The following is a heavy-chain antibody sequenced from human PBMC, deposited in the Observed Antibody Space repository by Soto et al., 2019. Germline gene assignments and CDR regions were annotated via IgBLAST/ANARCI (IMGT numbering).Heavy chain of an antibody. J-gene: IGHJ6*02. Sequence: QVQLVQSGAEVKKPGSSVKVSCKASGGTFSSYAISWVRQAPGQGLEWMGGIIPIFGTANYAQKFQGRVTGTADESTSTAYMELSSRRSEDTAVYYCARTSRLGNVDTAMELYYYYCLDVWGQGTTVTVSS. V-gene: IGHV1-69*12. CDR1: GGTFSSYA. D-gene: IGHD5-18*01. CDR3: ARTSRLGNVDTAMELYYYYCLDV. CDR2: IIPIFGTA.